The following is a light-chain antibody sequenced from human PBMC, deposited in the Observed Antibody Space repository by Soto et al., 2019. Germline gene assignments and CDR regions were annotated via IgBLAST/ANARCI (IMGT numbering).Light chain of an antibody. CDR2: VAS. J-gene: IGKJ5*01. CDR1: QGISSH. V-gene: IGKV1-9*01. CDR3: QQLNSSPIT. Sequence: DIQLTQSPSFLSASVGDRVTITCRASQGISSHLAWYQQQPGKAPKLLIYVASTLQSGVPSRFSGSGSGTEFTLTISRLQPEDFASYYCQQLNSSPITFGQGTRLEIK.